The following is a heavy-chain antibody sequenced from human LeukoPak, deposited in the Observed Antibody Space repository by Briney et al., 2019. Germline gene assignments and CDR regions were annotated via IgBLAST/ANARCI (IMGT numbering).Heavy chain of an antibody. CDR1: GFTFDEYA. D-gene: IGHD3-10*02. CDR3: ICSNPTSDY. CDR2: INSDGSST. Sequence: GRSLRLSCVVSGFTFDEYAMHWVRQVPGKGLVWVSRINSDGSSTTYADSVKGRFTISRDNAQNTMYLQMNSLRAEDTAVYYCICSNPTSDYWGQGTLVTVSS. J-gene: IGHJ4*02. V-gene: IGHV3-74*01.